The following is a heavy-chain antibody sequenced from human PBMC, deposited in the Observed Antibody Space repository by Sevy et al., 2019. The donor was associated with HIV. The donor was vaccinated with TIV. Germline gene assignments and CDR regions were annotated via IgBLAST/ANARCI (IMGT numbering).Heavy chain of an antibody. J-gene: IGHJ6*02. Sequence: GGSLRLSCAASGFTFSSYSMHWVRQAPGKGLEWVSSISGSGRYTYYADSVEGRFTISRDNSKNTLYVQMNSLRPEDTAVYYCAKGFCSGGSCPRDYYYYGMDVWGQGTTVTVSS. CDR1: GFTFSSYS. D-gene: IGHD2-15*01. CDR2: ISGSGRYT. CDR3: AKGFCSGGSCPRDYYYYGMDV. V-gene: IGHV3-23*01.